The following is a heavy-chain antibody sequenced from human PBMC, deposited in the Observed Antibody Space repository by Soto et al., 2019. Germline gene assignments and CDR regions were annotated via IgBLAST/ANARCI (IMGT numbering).Heavy chain of an antibody. CDR2: INPSGGST. J-gene: IGHJ4*02. CDR3: ARDDSGFSGSHYIDYFNY. CDR1: GYTFTSYY. V-gene: IGHV1-46*01. Sequence: GASLKVSCKASGYTFTSYYMHWVRQAPGQGLEWMGIINPSGGSTSYAQKFQGRVTMTRDTSTSTVYMELSSLRSGDTAVYYCARDDSGFSGSHYIDYFNYWGQGALVTVSS. D-gene: IGHD1-26*01.